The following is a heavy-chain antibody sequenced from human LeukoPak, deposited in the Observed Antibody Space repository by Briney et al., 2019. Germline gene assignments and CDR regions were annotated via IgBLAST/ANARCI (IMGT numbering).Heavy chain of an antibody. J-gene: IGHJ4*02. D-gene: IGHD6-19*01. CDR3: ARDTGYSSGWLID. CDR2: TT. Sequence: TTYYADSVKGRFTISRDNAKNSLYLQMNSLRAEDTAVYYCARDTGYSSGWLIDWGQGTLVTVSS. V-gene: IGHV3-48*04.